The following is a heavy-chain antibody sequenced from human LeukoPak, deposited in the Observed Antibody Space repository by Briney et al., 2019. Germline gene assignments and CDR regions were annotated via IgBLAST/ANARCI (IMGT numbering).Heavy chain of an antibody. CDR3: ARYSYLDAIDI. CDR2: IYYSGST. D-gene: IGHD1-26*01. J-gene: IGHJ3*02. CDR1: GGSISNYY. V-gene: IGHV4-59*08. Sequence: SETLSLTCTVSGGSISNYYWSWIRQPPGKGLEWIGYIYYSGSTNYNPSLKSRVTISVDTSKNQFSLKLSSVTAADTAVYYCARYSYLDAIDIWGQGTMVTVSS.